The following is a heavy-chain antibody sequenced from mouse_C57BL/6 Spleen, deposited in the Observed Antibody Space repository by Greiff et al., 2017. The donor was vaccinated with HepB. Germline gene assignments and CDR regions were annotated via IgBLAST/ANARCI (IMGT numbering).Heavy chain of an antibody. CDR1: GYTFTDYY. J-gene: IGHJ1*03. CDR3: ARSGREPRYFDV. CDR2: INPNNGGT. D-gene: IGHD3-1*01. V-gene: IGHV1-26*01. Sequence: VQLQQSGPELVKPGASVKISCKASGYTFTDYYMNWVKQSHGKSLEWIGDINPNNGGTSYNQKFKGKATLTVDKSSSTAYMELRSLTSEDSAVYYCARSGREPRYFDVWGTGTTVTVSS.